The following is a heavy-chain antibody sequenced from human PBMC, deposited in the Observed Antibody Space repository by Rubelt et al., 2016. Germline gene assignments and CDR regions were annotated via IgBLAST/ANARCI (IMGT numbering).Heavy chain of an antibody. CDR2: INHSGST. D-gene: IGHD3-3*01. CDR1: GGSFSGYY. Sequence: QVQLQQWGAGLLKPSETLSLTCAVYGGSFSGYYWSWIRQPPGKGLEWIGEINHSGSTNYNPSLKSRGTISVDTSKNQFSLKLSSVTAADTAVYYCARGGFWSGYSNWGQGTLVTVSS. V-gene: IGHV4-34*01. J-gene: IGHJ4*02. CDR3: ARGGFWSGYSN.